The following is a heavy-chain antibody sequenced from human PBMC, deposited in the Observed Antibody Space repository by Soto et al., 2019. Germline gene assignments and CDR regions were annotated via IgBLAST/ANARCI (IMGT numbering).Heavy chain of an antibody. Sequence: SSETLSLTCAVYGGSFSGYYWSWIRQPPGKGLEWIGEINHSGSTNYNPSLKSRVTISVDTSKNQFSLKLSSVTAADTAVYYCARPIRQWLGLRYYYGMDVWGQGTTVTVSS. CDR1: GGSFSGYY. V-gene: IGHV4-34*01. CDR3: ARPIRQWLGLRYYYGMDV. CDR2: INHSGST. D-gene: IGHD6-19*01. J-gene: IGHJ6*02.